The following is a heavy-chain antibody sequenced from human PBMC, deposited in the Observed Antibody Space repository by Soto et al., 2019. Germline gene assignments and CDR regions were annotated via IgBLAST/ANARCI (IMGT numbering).Heavy chain of an antibody. CDR3: AHRHDLGGVDI. D-gene: IGHD2-21*01. V-gene: IGHV2-5*01. CDR2: INWNDDK. CDR1: GFSLNTRAVG. J-gene: IGHJ3*02. Sequence: QITLKEAGPTLVKPTQTLTLTCTFSGFSLNTRAVGVGWIRQPPGKALEWLALINWNDDKRYSPSLKDRLTITKDTSKNHVVLTMTNIDPVDTATYYCAHRHDLGGVDIWGQGTTVTVSS.